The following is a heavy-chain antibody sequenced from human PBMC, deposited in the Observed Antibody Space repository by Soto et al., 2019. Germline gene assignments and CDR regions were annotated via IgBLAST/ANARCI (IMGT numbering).Heavy chain of an antibody. Sequence: ETLSLTCAVYGGSFSGYYWSWIRQPPGKGLEWIGEINHSGSTNYNPSLKSRVTISVDTSKNQFSLKLSSVTAADTAVYYCARGRNIAAASFDYWGQGTLVTVSS. CDR1: GGSFSGYY. CDR2: INHSGST. D-gene: IGHD6-13*01. J-gene: IGHJ4*02. V-gene: IGHV4-34*01. CDR3: ARGRNIAAASFDY.